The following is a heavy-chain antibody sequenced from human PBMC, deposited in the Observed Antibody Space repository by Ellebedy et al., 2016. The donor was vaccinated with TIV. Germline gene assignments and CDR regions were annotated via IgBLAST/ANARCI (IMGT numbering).Heavy chain of an antibody. V-gene: IGHV3-23*01. D-gene: IGHD4-17*01. CDR1: GFTFGDYA. J-gene: IGHJ6*02. CDR3: AKGDDYGDYPPNMIV. CDR2: ISGSGGST. Sequence: GESLKISCTASGFTFGDYAMRWFRQAPGKGLEWVSAISGSGGSTYYADSVKGRFTISRDNSKNTLYLQMNSLRAEDTAVYYCAKGDDYGDYPPNMIVWGQGTTVTVSS.